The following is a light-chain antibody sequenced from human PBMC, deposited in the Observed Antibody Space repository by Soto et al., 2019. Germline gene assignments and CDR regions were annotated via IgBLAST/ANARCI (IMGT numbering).Light chain of an antibody. CDR3: QQYGSSLFT. CDR1: QTVSNNY. CDR2: GAS. Sequence: EIVLTQSPGNLSLSPGDTATLSCRASQTVSNNYLAWYQQKPGQNPRLYIYGASNRATGIPDRFSGSWSGTDFTLTITRLEPEDFAVYYCQQYGSSLFTFGPGTKVDIK. J-gene: IGKJ3*01. V-gene: IGKV3-20*01.